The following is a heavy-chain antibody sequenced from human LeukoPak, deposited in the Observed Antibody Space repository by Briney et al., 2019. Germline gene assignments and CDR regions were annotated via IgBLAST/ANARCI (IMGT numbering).Heavy chain of an antibody. CDR3: ARGQWLPVFDF. CDR2: IYFSGST. CDR1: GGSISRSNFY. J-gene: IGHJ4*02. Sequence: SETLSLTCTVSGGSISRSNFYWGWIRQPPGKGLEWIGSIYFSGSTYYNPSLKSRVTISVDTSKNQFSLKLSSVTAADTAVYYCARGQWLPVFDFWGQGTLVTVSS. D-gene: IGHD3-22*01. V-gene: IGHV4-39*07.